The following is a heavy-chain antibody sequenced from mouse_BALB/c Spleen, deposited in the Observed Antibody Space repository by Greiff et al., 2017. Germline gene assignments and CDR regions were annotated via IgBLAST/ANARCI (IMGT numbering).Heavy chain of an antibody. D-gene: IGHD1-1*01. CDR1: GYTFSSYW. J-gene: IGHJ4*01. V-gene: IGHV1-9*01. CDR3: ARGGLYYGSTYGDY. CDR2: ILPGSGST. Sequence: VQLQQSGAELMKPGASVKISCKATGYTFSSYWIEWVKQRPGHGLEWIGEILPGSGSTNYNEKFKGKATFTADTSSNTAYMQLSSLTSEDSAVYYCARGGLYYGSTYGDYWGQGTSVTVSS.